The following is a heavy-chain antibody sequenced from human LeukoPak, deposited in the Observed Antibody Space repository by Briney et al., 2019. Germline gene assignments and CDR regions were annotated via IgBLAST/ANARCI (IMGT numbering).Heavy chain of an antibody. Sequence: GGSLRLSCAASGFTFSSYAMSWVRQAPGKGLEWVSAISGRGGSTYYADSVKGRFTISRDNSKNTLYLQMNSLRAEDTAVYYCAKSSGCSSTSCYSRVFDYWGQGTLVTVSS. CDR3: AKSSGCSSTSCYSRVFDY. D-gene: IGHD2-2*01. CDR1: GFTFSSYA. V-gene: IGHV3-23*01. CDR2: ISGRGGST. J-gene: IGHJ4*02.